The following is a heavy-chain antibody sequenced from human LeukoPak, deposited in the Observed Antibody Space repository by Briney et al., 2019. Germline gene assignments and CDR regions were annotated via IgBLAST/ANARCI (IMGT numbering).Heavy chain of an antibody. V-gene: IGHV3-74*01. CDR2: IHGDESAT. J-gene: IGHJ6*04. CDR3: AELGITMIGGV. CDR1: GFTFSNYW. D-gene: IGHD3-10*02. Sequence: PGGSLRLSCAASGFTFSNYWMHWVRQAPGKGLEWVSRIHGDESATTYADSVKGRFTISRDNAKNSLYLQMNSLRAEDTAVYYCAELGITMIGGVWGKGTTVTISS.